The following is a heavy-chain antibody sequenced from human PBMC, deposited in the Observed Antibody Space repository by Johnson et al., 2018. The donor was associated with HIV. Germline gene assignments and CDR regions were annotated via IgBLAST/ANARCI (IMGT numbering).Heavy chain of an antibody. V-gene: IGHV3-15*01. J-gene: IGHJ3*01. Sequence: VQLVESGGGVVQPGRSLRLSCAASGFTFSSCGMHWVRQAPGKGLEWIGRIKSKYHDETTDYAAPVKGSFAISRDDSKNTVYLQMNSLKAEDTTVYYCTTGSCIDGVCYAFDVWGQGTMVTVSS. CDR2: IKSKYHDETT. D-gene: IGHD2-8*01. CDR1: GFTFSSCG. CDR3: TTGSCIDGVCYAFDV.